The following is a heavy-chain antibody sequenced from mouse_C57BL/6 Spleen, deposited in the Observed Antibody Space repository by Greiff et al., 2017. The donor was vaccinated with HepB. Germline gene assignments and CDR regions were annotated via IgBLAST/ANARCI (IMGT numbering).Heavy chain of an antibody. Sequence: DVKLVESGGGLVKPGGSLKLSCAASGFTFSDYGMHWVRQAPEKGLAWVAYISSGSSTIYYADTVKGRFNISRENAKNTLFLQMTSLRSEDTAMYYCASVLLRYAMDDWGQGTSVTVSS. CDR1: GFTFSDYG. CDR2: ISSGSSTI. V-gene: IGHV5-17*01. D-gene: IGHD1-1*01. CDR3: ASVLLRYAMDD. J-gene: IGHJ4*01.